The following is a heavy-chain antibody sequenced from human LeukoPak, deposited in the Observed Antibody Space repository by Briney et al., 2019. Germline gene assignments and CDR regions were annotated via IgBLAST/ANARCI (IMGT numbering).Heavy chain of an antibody. J-gene: IGHJ4*02. D-gene: IGHD3-10*01. CDR3: ARDILSITGSGSYSDY. CDR2: ISSSGSTI. CDR1: GFTFSDYY. V-gene: IGHV3-11*04. Sequence: GGSLRLSCAASGFTFSDYYMSWIRQAPGKGLEWVSCISSSGSTIYYADSVKGRFTISRDNAKNSLYLQMNSLRAEDTAVYYCARDILSITGSGSYSDYWGQGTLVTVSS.